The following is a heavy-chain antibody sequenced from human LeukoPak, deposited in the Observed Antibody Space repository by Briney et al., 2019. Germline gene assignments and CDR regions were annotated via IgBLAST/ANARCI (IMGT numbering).Heavy chain of an antibody. D-gene: IGHD3-3*01. V-gene: IGHV3-74*01. J-gene: IGHJ6*02. Sequence: GGSLRLSCAASGFTFSSYWMHWVRQAPGKGLVWVSRINSDGSSTSYADSVKGRFTISRDNAKNTLYLQMNSLRAEDTAVYNCARSDFAVARYYYYGMDVWGQGTTVTVSS. CDR3: ARSDFAVARYYYYGMDV. CDR2: INSDGSST. CDR1: GFTFSSYW.